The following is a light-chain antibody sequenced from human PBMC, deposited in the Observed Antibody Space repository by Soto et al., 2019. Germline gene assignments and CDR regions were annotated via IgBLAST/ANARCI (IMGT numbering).Light chain of an antibody. Sequence: QSVLTQPASVSGSPGQSITISCTGTSSDVGIYNYVSWYQQHPGKAPKLMIYQVTNRPSGVSNRFSGSKSGNTASLTIYGLQAEDEADYYCSSYTGSTNYVFGTGTKV. CDR2: QVT. CDR3: SSYTGSTNYV. CDR1: SSDVGIYNY. V-gene: IGLV2-14*01. J-gene: IGLJ1*01.